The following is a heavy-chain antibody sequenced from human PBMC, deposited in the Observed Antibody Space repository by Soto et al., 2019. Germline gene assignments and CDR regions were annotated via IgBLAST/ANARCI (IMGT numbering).Heavy chain of an antibody. Sequence: EVQLLESGGGLVQPGGSLRLSCAASGFTLSDHYIDWVRQAPGEGLEWVGRSRSKADGYTTEYAASVRGRFTISRVDEKNSLYLQMNSLQTEDTAVYYCTRDFRYDRHSYLMDWGQGTRVTVSS. D-gene: IGHD1-7*01. V-gene: IGHV3-72*01. J-gene: IGHJ4*02. CDR2: SRSKADGYTT. CDR3: TRDFRYDRHSYLMD. CDR1: GFTLSDHY.